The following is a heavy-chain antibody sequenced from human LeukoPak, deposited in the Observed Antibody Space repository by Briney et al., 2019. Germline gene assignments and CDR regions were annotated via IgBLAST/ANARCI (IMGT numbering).Heavy chain of an antibody. CDR3: AREGFAYYYDSSGYYFDY. J-gene: IGHJ4*02. V-gene: IGHV1-18*01. CDR2: ISTSTGDT. CDR1: GYSFILYG. Sequence: ASVKVSCKTSGYSFILYGISWVRQAPGQGPEWMGWISTSTGDTKYTQKFQGRVTLTTDTSMSTAYMELSSLRSDDTAVYYCAREGFAYYYDSSGYYFDYWGQGTLVTVSS. D-gene: IGHD3-22*01.